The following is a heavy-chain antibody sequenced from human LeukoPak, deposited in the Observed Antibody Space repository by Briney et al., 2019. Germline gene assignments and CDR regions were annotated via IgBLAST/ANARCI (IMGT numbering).Heavy chain of an antibody. CDR1: GXTFSNYA. J-gene: IGHJ4*02. CDR2: ISYDGSVE. V-gene: IGHV3-30*04. D-gene: IGHD6-13*01. CDR3: ARALGSSWDSSLDS. Sequence: GRSLRLSCAASGXTFSNYAMHWVRQAPGKGLEWVALISYDGSVEKNAASVKGRFTISRDNSKNTLYLQMNSLRTEDTAVYYCARALGSSWDSSLDSWGQGTLVPVSS.